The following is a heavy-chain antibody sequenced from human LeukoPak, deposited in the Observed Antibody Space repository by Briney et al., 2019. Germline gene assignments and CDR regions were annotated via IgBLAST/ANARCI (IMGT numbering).Heavy chain of an antibody. J-gene: IGHJ4*02. V-gene: IGHV4-31*03. D-gene: IGHD3-10*01. CDR3: ARGGSGEGY. CDR1: GGSISSGAHY. CDR2: INYSAST. Sequence: SETLSLTCTVSGGSISSGAHYWSWIRQHPGKGLEWIGYINYSASTSYNPSLKSRVTISVDTSKNQFSLKLSSVTAADTAVYYCARGGSGEGYWGQGTLVTVSS.